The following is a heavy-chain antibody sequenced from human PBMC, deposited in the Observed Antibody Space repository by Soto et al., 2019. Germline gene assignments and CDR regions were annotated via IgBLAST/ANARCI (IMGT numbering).Heavy chain of an antibody. CDR2: INPKTGDT. CDR1: GYIFSANY. V-gene: IGHV1-2*02. D-gene: IGHD2-8*01. J-gene: IGHJ4*02. Sequence: ASVKVSCKASGYIFSANYIHWVRQAPGQGLEWLGWINPKTGDTNYAPKFLGRVTMTMDTSISTAYMELSSLTSDDTAFYYCAILKQAPNGIDYWGQGTLVTVSS. CDR3: AILKQAPNGIDY.